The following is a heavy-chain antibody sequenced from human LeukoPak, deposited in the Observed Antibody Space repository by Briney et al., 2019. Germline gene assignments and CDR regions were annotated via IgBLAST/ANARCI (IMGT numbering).Heavy chain of an antibody. CDR2: IIPILGIA. Sequence: SVKVSCKASGGTFTSYAISWVRQAPGQGLEWMGRIIPILGIASYAQKFQGRVTITADKSTSIAYMELSSLRSEDTAVYYCARTLVNPYSSGWLYPFDYWGQGTLVTVSS. V-gene: IGHV1-69*04. CDR1: GGTFTSYA. CDR3: ARTLVNPYSSGWLYPFDY. D-gene: IGHD6-19*01. J-gene: IGHJ4*02.